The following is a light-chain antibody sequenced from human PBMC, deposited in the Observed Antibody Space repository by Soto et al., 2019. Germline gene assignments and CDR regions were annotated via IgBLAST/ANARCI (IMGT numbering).Light chain of an antibody. CDR3: QHYNSYSEA. J-gene: IGKJ1*01. CDR1: QTISSW. V-gene: IGKV1-5*03. Sequence: DIQMSQSPSSLCGSVGDRVTITCRASQTISSWLAWYQQKPGKAPKLLIYKASTLKSGVPSRFSGSGSGTEFTLTISSLQPDDFATYYCQHYNSYSEASGQRAKVDIK. CDR2: KAS.